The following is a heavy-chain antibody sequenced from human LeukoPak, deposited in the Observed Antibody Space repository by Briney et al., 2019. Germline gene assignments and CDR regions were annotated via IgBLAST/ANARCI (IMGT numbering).Heavy chain of an antibody. CDR1: GFTFSSYG. CDR3: AKEDIVVVPAADEDAFDI. CDR2: IRYDGSNK. Sequence: GGSLRLYCAASGFTFSSYGMHWVRQAPGKGLEWVAFIRYDGSNKYYADSVKGRFTISRDNSKNTLYLQMNSLRAEDTAVYYCAKEDIVVVPAADEDAFDIWGQGTMVTVSS. D-gene: IGHD2-2*01. J-gene: IGHJ3*02. V-gene: IGHV3-30*02.